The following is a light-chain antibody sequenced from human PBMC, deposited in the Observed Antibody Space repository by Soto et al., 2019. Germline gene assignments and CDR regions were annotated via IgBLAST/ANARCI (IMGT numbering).Light chain of an antibody. CDR3: QSYDNTMSASV. CDR1: SSNIGAGYD. V-gene: IGLV1-40*01. Sequence: QSVLTQPPSVSGAPGQRVTISCTGRSSNIGAGYDVHWYQQLPGTAPKLLIYSNTNRPSGVPDRFSGSKSGTSASLAITGLQAEDEADYYCQSYDNTMSASVFGGGTKLTVL. J-gene: IGLJ2*01. CDR2: SNT.